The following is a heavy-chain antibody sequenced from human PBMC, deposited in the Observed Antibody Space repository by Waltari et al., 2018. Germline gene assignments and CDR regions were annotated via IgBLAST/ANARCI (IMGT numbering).Heavy chain of an antibody. CDR3: ARDRGRGLYLDT. D-gene: IGHD2-15*01. CDR1: GDSMRTNW. J-gene: IGHJ4*02. Sequence: QLQLQESGPALVKPSGTLSLLCAVSGDSMRTNWWSGVRQSPGKGLEWIGQVLGSGRTNYNPSFASRVTISLDTSTYQFALKMTSATAADTALYYCARDRGRGLYLDTWGQGILVTVSP. CDR2: VLGSGRT. V-gene: IGHV4-4*02.